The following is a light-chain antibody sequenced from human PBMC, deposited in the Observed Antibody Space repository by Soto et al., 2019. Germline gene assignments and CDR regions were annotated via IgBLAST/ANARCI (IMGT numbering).Light chain of an antibody. CDR3: QQLNTYPFT. V-gene: IGKV1-9*01. CDR1: QGISSY. Sequence: DIQLTQSPSFLSASVGDRVTITCRASQGISSYLAWYQQKPGKVPKLLIYAASTLQSGVPSRFSGSESGTEFTLTISSLQPEDFATYYYQQLNTYPFTFGGGTKVEIK. CDR2: AAS. J-gene: IGKJ4*01.